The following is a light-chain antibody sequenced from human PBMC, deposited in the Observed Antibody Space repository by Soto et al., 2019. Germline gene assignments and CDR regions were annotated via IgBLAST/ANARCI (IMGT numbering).Light chain of an antibody. J-gene: IGKJ5*01. CDR2: GAS. Sequence: EIVMTQSPATLAVPPRGRDNISCRASQSVSSDLAWYHQKPGQAPRLLIYGASTRATGIPARFSGSGSGTEFTLTISSLQSEDFAVYYCQQYNNWPITFGQGTRLEIK. CDR3: QQYNNWPIT. CDR1: QSVSSD. V-gene: IGKV3D-15*01.